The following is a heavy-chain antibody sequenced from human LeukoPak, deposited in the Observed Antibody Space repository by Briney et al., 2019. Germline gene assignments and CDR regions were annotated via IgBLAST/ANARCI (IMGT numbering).Heavy chain of an antibody. CDR1: GGSISSSSYY. Sequence: SETLSLTCTVSGGSISSSSYYWGWIRQPPGKGLEWIGSIYYGGSTYYNPSLKSRVTISVDTSKNQFSLKLSSVTAADTAVYYCARDLEAGYYYMDVWGKGTTVTVSS. J-gene: IGHJ6*03. CDR3: ARDLEAGYYYMDV. CDR2: IYYGGST. V-gene: IGHV4-39*07.